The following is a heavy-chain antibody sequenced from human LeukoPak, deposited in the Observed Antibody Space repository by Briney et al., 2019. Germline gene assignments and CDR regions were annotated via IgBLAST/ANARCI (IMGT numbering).Heavy chain of an antibody. CDR3: ARDLVVIFGVVNNWFDP. CDR1: GYTFTGYY. J-gene: IGHJ5*02. V-gene: IGHV1-2*02. D-gene: IGHD3-3*01. Sequence: ASVKVSCKASGYTFTGYYMHWVRQAPGQGLEWMGWINPNSGGTNYAQKFQGRVTMTRDTSISTAYMELSRLRSGDTAVYYCARDLVVIFGVVNNWFDPWGQGTLVTVSS. CDR2: INPNSGGT.